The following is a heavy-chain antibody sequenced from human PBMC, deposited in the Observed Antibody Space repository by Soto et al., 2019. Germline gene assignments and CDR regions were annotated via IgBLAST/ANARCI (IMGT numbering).Heavy chain of an antibody. V-gene: IGHV4-59*08. J-gene: IGHJ4*02. CDR2: IYYSGST. CDR3: ARHLGYCSSTSCSGEFDY. CDR1: GGSISSYY. Sequence: SETLSLTCTVSGGSISSYYWSWIRQPPGKGLEWIGYIYYSGSTNYNPSLKSRVTISVDTSKNQFSLKLSSVTAADTAVYYCARHLGYCSSTSCSGEFDYWGQGTLVTVSS. D-gene: IGHD2-2*01.